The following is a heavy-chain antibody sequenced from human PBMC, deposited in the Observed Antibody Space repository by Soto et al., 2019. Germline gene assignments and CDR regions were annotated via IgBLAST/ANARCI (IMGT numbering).Heavy chain of an antibody. CDR3: ASDRPRYCSGGSCYEFDY. D-gene: IGHD2-15*01. CDR1: GFTFSSYS. J-gene: IGHJ4*02. CDR2: ISSSSSYI. Sequence: EVQLVESGGGLVKPGGSLRLSCAASGFTFSSYSMNWVRQAPGKGLEWVSSISSSSSYIYYADSVKGRFTISRDNAKNSLYLQMNVLRAEDTAVYYCASDRPRYCSGGSCYEFDYWGQGSLVTVSS. V-gene: IGHV3-21*01.